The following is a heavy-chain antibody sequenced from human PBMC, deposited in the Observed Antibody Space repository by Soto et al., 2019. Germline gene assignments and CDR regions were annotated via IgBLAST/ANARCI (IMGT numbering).Heavy chain of an antibody. D-gene: IGHD2-8*01. J-gene: IGHJ4*02. V-gene: IGHV4-30-4*01. CDR2: IYYSGST. Sequence: SETLSLTCTVSGGSISSGDYYWSWIRQPPGKGLEWIGYIYYSGSTYYNPSLKSRVTISVDTSKNQFSLKLSSVTAADTAVYYCARVVGYCTNGVCDHEYYFDYWGQGTLVAVSS. CDR1: GGSISSGDYY. CDR3: ARVVGYCTNGVCDHEYYFDY.